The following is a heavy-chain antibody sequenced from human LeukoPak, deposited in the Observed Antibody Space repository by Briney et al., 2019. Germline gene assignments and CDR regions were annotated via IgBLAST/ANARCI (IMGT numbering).Heavy chain of an antibody. CDR3: AKRRQDIVVVVAATHYYYYMDV. CDR2: ISGSGGST. CDR1: GFTFSSYA. V-gene: IGHV3-23*01. Sequence: PGGSLRLSCAASGFTFSSYAMSWVRQAPGKGLEWVSAISGSGGSTYYADSVKGRFTIFRDNSKNTLYLQMNSLRAEDTAVYYCAKRRQDIVVVVAATHYYYYMDVWGKGTTVTVSS. D-gene: IGHD2-15*01. J-gene: IGHJ6*03.